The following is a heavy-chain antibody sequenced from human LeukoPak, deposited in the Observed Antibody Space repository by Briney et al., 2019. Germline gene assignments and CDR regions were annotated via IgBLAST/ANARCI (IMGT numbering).Heavy chain of an antibody. CDR2: IYYSGST. Sequence: PSETLSLTCTVSGGSISSYYWSWIRQPPGKGLEWIGYIYYSGSTNYNPSLKSRVTISVDTSKNQFSLKLSSVTAADTAVYYCARVWSYGSYYFDYWGQGTLVTVSS. D-gene: IGHD3-10*01. CDR3: ARVWSYGSYYFDY. CDR1: GGSISSYY. J-gene: IGHJ4*02. V-gene: IGHV4-59*01.